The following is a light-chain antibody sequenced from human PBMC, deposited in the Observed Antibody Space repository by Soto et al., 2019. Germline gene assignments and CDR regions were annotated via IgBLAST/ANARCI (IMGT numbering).Light chain of an antibody. CDR3: NSYTSTGAYV. J-gene: IGLJ1*01. V-gene: IGLV2-14*01. CDR1: SSDIGGYNS. CDR2: EVN. Sequence: QSALTQPASVSGPPGQSITISCTGTSSDIGGYNSVSWYQQHPGKAPKLMIYEVNNRPSGVSNRFSASKSANTASLTISGLQAEDEADYYCNSYTSTGAYVFGTGTKLTVL.